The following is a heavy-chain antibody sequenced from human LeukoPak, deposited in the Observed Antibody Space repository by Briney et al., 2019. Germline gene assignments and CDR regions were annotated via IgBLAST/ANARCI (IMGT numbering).Heavy chain of an antibody. Sequence: GGSLRLSCAASGFTFSSYSMNWVRQAPGKGLEWVSSISRSSSHIYYVDSVKGRFTISRDNAKNSLYLQMNSLRAEDTGVYYCASDILTGPYYYYGMDVWGQGTTVTVSS. CDR3: ASDILTGPYYYYGMDV. V-gene: IGHV3-21*01. D-gene: IGHD3-9*01. J-gene: IGHJ6*02. CDR2: ISRSSSHI. CDR1: GFTFSSYS.